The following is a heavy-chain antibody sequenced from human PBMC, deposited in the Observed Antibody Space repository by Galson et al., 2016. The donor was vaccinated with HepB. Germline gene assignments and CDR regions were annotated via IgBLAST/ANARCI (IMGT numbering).Heavy chain of an antibody. CDR3: AKDGRSGYPPSYFAGYYFDY. D-gene: IGHD1-26*01. J-gene: IGHJ4*02. CDR2: IRRDGSQI. CDR1: GFTFGDYW. Sequence: SLRLSCAASGFTFGDYWMTWVRQAPGRGLEWVANIRRDGSQINYVDSVKGRFSISRDNSKNTLYLQMHSLRAEDTAVYYCAKDGRSGYPPSYFAGYYFDYWGQGTLVTVSS. V-gene: IGHV3-7*03.